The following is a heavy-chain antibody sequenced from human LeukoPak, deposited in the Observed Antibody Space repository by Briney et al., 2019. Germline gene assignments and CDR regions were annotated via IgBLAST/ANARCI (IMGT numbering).Heavy chain of an antibody. CDR1: GGSFSGYY. V-gene: IGHV4-34*01. CDR2: INHSGST. Sequence: SETLSLTCAVYGGSFSGYYWSWIRQPPGKGLEWIGEINHSGSTNYNPSLKSRVTISVDTSKNQFSLKLSSVTAADTAVYYCARGDIHYGSGSYYKGRWFDPWGQGTLVTVSS. CDR3: ARGDIHYGSGSYYKGRWFDP. J-gene: IGHJ5*02. D-gene: IGHD3-10*01.